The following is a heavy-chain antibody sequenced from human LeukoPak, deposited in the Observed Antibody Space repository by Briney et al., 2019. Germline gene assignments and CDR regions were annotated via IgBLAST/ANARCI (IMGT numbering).Heavy chain of an antibody. J-gene: IGHJ6*03. CDR1: GFTFSSYS. V-gene: IGHV3-21*01. D-gene: IGHD2-15*01. CDR2: ISSSSSYI. CDR3: AREEWVVAGPSENYYMDV. Sequence: GGSLRLSCAASGFTFSSYSMNWVRQAPGKGLEWVSSISSSSSYIYYADSVKGRFTISRDNAKNSLYLQMNSLRAEDTAVYYCAREEWVVAGPSENYYMDVWGKGTTVTISS.